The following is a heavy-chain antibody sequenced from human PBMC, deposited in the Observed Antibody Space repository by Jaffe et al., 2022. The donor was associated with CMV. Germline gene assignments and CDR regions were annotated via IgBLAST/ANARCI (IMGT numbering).Heavy chain of an antibody. CDR3: ARIVVVAAGEVDY. V-gene: IGHV4-39*01. CDR1: GGSISSSSYY. Sequence: QLQLQESGPGLVKPSETLSLTCTVSGGSISSSSYYWGWIRQPPGKGLEWIGSIYYSGSTYYNPSLKSRVTISVDTSKNQFSLKLSSVTAADTAVYYCARIVVVAAGEVDYWGQGTLVTVSS. J-gene: IGHJ4*02. D-gene: IGHD2-15*01. CDR2: IYYSGST.